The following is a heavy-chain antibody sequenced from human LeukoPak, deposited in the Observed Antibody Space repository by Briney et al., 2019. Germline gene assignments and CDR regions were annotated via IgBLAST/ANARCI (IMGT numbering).Heavy chain of an antibody. V-gene: IGHV3-30*04. CDR2: ISYDGRQN. D-gene: IGHD1-1*01. CDR1: GFTFSTYA. Sequence: GGSLRLSCAASGFTFSTYAMNWVRQAPGKGLEWVAVISYDGRQNYYADSVKGRFTISRDNSRNTLYLQMNSLRAEDAALYYCATRPATETYFGVFDYWGQGTLVTVSS. J-gene: IGHJ4*02. CDR3: ATRPATETYFGVFDY.